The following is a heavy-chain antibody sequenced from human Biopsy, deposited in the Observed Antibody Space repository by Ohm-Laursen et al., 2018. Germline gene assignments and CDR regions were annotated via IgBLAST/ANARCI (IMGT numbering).Heavy chain of an antibody. J-gene: IGHJ4*02. CDR3: ARGRGWGNTYFRSFDY. CDR1: GGSLSGYF. D-gene: IGHD3-9*01. CDR2: NQNSGST. Sequence: SDTLSLTCTVSGGSLSGYFWSWIRQPPGKRLEWIGHNQNSGSTNYNPSLKSRVTISADTSKNQFSLKLSSVTAADTAMYYCARGRGWGNTYFRSFDYWGQGTLVTVSS. V-gene: IGHV4-59*07.